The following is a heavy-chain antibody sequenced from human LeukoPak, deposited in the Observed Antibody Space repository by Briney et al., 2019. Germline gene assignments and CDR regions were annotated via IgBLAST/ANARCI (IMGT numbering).Heavy chain of an antibody. J-gene: IGHJ4*02. D-gene: IGHD1-26*01. Sequence: GGSLRLSCAASGFTFSSYGMHWVRQAPGKGLEWVAVISYDGSNKYYADSVKGRFTISRDNSKNTLYLQMNSLRAEDTAAYYCAKGNSGSYYGTTYFDYWGQGTLVTVSS. V-gene: IGHV3-30*18. CDR2: ISYDGSNK. CDR3: AKGNSGSYYGTTYFDY. CDR1: GFTFSSYG.